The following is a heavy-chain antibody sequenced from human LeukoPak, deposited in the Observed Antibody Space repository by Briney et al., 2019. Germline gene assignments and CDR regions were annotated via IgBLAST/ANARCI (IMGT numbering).Heavy chain of an antibody. J-gene: IGHJ4*02. D-gene: IGHD5-12*01. CDR3: ARDLGGYDMSYFDY. Sequence: GRSLRLSCAASGYTFSSYAMHWVRQAPGKGLEWVAVISYDGSNKYYADSVKGRFTISRDNSKNTLYLQMNSLRAEDTAVYYCARDLGGYDMSYFDYWGQGTLVTVSS. CDR2: ISYDGSNK. CDR1: GYTFSSYA. V-gene: IGHV3-30-3*01.